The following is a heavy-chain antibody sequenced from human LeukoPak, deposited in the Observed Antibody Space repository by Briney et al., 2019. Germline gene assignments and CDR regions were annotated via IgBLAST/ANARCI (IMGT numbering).Heavy chain of an antibody. J-gene: IGHJ6*02. D-gene: IGHD2-2*02. Sequence: GGSLRLSCAASGFTFSSYEMNWVRKAPGKGLEWISYISSSGNSIYYADSVKGRFTISRDNAKNSLYLQMNSLRAEDTAIYHCARDQCSSTSCYRVHYYAMDVWGQGTTVTVSS. CDR2: ISSSGNSI. V-gene: IGHV3-48*03. CDR1: GFTFSSYE. CDR3: ARDQCSSTSCYRVHYYAMDV.